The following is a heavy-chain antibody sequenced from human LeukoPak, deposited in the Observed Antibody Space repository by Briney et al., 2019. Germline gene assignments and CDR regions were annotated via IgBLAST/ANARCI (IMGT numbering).Heavy chain of an antibody. CDR3: ARDGLTTVTTWNAFDI. D-gene: IGHD4-17*01. CDR2: IYYSRST. CDR1: GGCISSGGYY. Sequence: SQTLSLTCTVSGGCISSGGYYWSWIRQHPVKGLEWFGYIYYSRSTYYNPSLKSRVTISVDTSKNQFSLKLSSVTAADTAVYYCARDGLTTVTTWNAFDIWGQGTMVTVSS. J-gene: IGHJ3*02. V-gene: IGHV4-31*03.